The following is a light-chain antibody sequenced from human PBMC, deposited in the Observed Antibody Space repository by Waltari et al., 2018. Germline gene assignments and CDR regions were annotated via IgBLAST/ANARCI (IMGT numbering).Light chain of an antibody. CDR3: QQYNDYLGT. Sequence: DIQMTQSPSTLSASVGDRVTITCRASQNVGDSLACYQHKPGKTPKLLVYRASRLESGVPSRFSGSGSGTEFTLTISSLQPDDFATYYCQQYNDYLGTFGPGTKVEI. CDR1: QNVGDS. V-gene: IGKV1-5*03. CDR2: RAS. J-gene: IGKJ1*01.